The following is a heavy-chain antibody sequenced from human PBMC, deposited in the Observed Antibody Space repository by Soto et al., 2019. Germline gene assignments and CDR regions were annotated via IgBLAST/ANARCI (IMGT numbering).Heavy chain of an antibody. J-gene: IGHJ6*03. Sequence: GGSLRLSCAASGFTFSSYAMSWVRQAPGKGLEWVSAISGSGGSTYYADSVKGRFTISRDNSKNTLYLQMNSLRAEDTAVYYCAKDLSSTMVRGVIGSIRYYYMDVWGKGTTVTVSS. CDR3: AKDLSSTMVRGVIGSIRYYYMDV. CDR1: GFTFSSYA. V-gene: IGHV3-23*01. CDR2: ISGSGGST. D-gene: IGHD3-10*01.